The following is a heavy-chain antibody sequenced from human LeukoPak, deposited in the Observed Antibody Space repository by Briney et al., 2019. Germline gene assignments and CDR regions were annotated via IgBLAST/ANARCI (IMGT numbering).Heavy chain of an antibody. CDR2: IRYDGSNK. CDR3: ARTPNAGDYAHGWFDS. Sequence: QSGGSLRLSCAASGFTFSSYGMHWVRQAPGKGLEWVAFIRYDGSNKYYADSVKGRFTISRDNSKNTLYLQMNDLRAEDTAVYFCARTPNAGDYAHGWFDSWGQGTLVTVSS. J-gene: IGHJ5*01. CDR1: GFTFSSYG. V-gene: IGHV3-30*02. D-gene: IGHD4-17*01.